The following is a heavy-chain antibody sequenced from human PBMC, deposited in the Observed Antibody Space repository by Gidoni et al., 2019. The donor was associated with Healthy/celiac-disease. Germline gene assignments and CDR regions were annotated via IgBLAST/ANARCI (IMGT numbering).Heavy chain of an antibody. CDR2: ISGSGGST. CDR1: GFTFSSYA. J-gene: IGHJ3*02. Sequence: EVQLLESGGGLVQPGGSLRLSCAASGFTFSSYAMRWVRQAPGKGLEWVSAISGSGGSTYYADSVKGRFTISRDNSKNTLYLQMNSLRAEDTAVYYCAKFSYYYDSSGYYGASDDAFDIWGQGTMVTVSS. CDR3: AKFSYYYDSSGYYGASDDAFDI. V-gene: IGHV3-23*01. D-gene: IGHD3-22*01.